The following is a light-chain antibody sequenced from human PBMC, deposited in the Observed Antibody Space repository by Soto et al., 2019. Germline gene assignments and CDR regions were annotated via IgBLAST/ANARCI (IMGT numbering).Light chain of an antibody. V-gene: IGKV3D-15*01. J-gene: IGKJ4*01. Sequence: EIVMTQSPATLSVSPGERATLSCRASQSVSSKLAWYQQKPGQAPRLLIYDASTRATGIPARFSGSGSGTDITLTISSLQSEDFVVYYCQQYNHWPLTFGGGTKVEIK. CDR1: QSVSSK. CDR3: QQYNHWPLT. CDR2: DAS.